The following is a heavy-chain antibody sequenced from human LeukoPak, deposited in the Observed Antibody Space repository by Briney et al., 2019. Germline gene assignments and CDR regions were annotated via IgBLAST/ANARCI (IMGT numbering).Heavy chain of an antibody. CDR3: AKDRAGYISSSDF. Sequence: PGGSLRLSCAASGFTFSSYAMSWVRQAPGKGLEWVSAISVSGGSTYYADSVKGRFTMSRDNSKNTLCLQMNSLRAEDTAVYYCAKDRAGYISSSDFWGQGTLVTVSS. V-gene: IGHV3-23*01. CDR2: ISVSGGST. D-gene: IGHD6-6*01. J-gene: IGHJ4*02. CDR1: GFTFSSYA.